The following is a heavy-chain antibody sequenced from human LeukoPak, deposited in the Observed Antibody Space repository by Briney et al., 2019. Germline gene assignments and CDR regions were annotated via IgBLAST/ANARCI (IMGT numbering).Heavy chain of an antibody. CDR3: AREISITMVRGVMRLFDR. D-gene: IGHD3-10*01. Sequence: ASVKVSCMASGYTFISYGISWVRQGPGEGGGWVGWISANNGKKNYAQKLQGRVTMTTDTSTSTAYMELRSLRSDDTAVYYCAREISITMVRGVMRLFDRWGQGTLVTVSS. CDR1: GYTFISYG. J-gene: IGHJ5*02. V-gene: IGHV1-18*01. CDR2: ISANNGKK.